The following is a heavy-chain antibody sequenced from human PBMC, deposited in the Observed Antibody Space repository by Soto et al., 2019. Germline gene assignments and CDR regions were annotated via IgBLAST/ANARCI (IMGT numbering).Heavy chain of an antibody. CDR3: AKDPRYGDYTTYYYYMDV. Sequence: GGSLRLSCAVSGFTFSNYGMHWVRQAPGKGLEWVAVIADDGSNKYYPDSVKGRFTISRDNSKNTLYLQMNSLRAEDTAVYYCAKDPRYGDYTTYYYYMDVWGKGTTVTVSS. J-gene: IGHJ6*03. D-gene: IGHD4-17*01. CDR1: GFTFSNYG. V-gene: IGHV3-30*18. CDR2: IADDGSNK.